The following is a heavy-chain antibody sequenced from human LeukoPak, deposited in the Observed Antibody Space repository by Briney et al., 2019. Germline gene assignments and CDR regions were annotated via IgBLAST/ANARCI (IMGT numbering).Heavy chain of an antibody. CDR3: ARDRGSSPRKIDAFDI. V-gene: IGHV3-21*01. D-gene: IGHD6-13*01. CDR2: ISSSSSYI. Sequence: PGGFLRLSCAASGFTFSSYSMNWVRQAPGKGLEWVSSISSSSSYIYYADSVKGRFTISRDNAKNSLYLQMNSLRAEDTAVYYCARDRGSSPRKIDAFDIWGQGTMVTVSS. J-gene: IGHJ3*02. CDR1: GFTFSSYS.